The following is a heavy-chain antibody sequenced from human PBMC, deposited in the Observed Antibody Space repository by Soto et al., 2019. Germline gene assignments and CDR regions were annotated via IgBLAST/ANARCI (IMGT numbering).Heavy chain of an antibody. J-gene: IGHJ4*02. D-gene: IGHD6-19*01. Sequence: GGSLRLSCAASGFTFSSYALIWVRQVPVNGLDLVSSISAGFASTYDADSVKGRFTIARGNSGERRYLQMNNLRADDTAVYSCAKSLYVIGSYLPFDSWGQGTLVTVSS. V-gene: IGHV3-23*01. CDR1: GFTFSSYA. CDR2: ISAGFAST. CDR3: AKSLYVIGSYLPFDS.